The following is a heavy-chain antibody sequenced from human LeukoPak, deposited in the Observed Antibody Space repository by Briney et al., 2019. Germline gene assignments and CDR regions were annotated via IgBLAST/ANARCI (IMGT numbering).Heavy chain of an antibody. J-gene: IGHJ3*02. CDR1: SGSISTSNYY. Sequence: NASETLSLTCTVSSGSISTSNYYWGWVRQPPGKALEWIGNIFYSGSTYYSPSLKSRVTISLDTSRNQFSLKLTSVTTADTAVYYCAGEDYFDSSGYASWRFDIWGQGTIVTVSS. V-gene: IGHV4-39*07. CDR2: IFYSGST. CDR3: AGEDYFDSSGYASWRFDI. D-gene: IGHD3-22*01.